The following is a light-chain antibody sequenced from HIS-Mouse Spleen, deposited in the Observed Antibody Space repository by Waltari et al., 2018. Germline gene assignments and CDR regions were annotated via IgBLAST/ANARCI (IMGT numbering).Light chain of an antibody. Sequence: SYELTQPPSVPVPPGQTARITCPGDSLPKKYAYWYQQKSGQALFLVIYEDSKRPSGIPERFSGSSSGTMATLTISGAQVEDEADYYCYSTDSSGNHRVFGGGTKLTVL. CDR1: SLPKKY. V-gene: IGLV3-10*01. CDR3: YSTDSSGNHRV. CDR2: EDS. J-gene: IGLJ2*01.